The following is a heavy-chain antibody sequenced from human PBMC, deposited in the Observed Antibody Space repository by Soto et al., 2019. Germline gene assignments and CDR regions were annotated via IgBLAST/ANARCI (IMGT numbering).Heavy chain of an antibody. D-gene: IGHD2-15*01. Sequence: ASVKVSCKASGYTFTSYGISWVRQAPGQGLEWMGWISAYNGNTNYAQKLQGRVTMTTDTSTSTAYMELRSLRSDDTAVYYCARDGDVVVAAAPWFDPWGQGTLVTVSS. CDR1: GYTFTSYG. V-gene: IGHV1-18*04. J-gene: IGHJ5*02. CDR3: ARDGDVVVAAAPWFDP. CDR2: ISAYNGNT.